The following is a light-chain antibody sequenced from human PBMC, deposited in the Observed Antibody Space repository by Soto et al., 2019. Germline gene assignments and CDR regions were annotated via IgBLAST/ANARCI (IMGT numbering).Light chain of an antibody. V-gene: IGLV2-14*01. CDR1: TSDIGTYNY. Sequence: QSALTQPASVSGSPGQSITISCSGATSDIGTYNYVSWYQHHPGKVPKVIIYEVSNRPSGVSNRFSGSKSGNTASLTISGLKAEDEADYYCNAYTSSATLVFGGGTKVTVL. CDR2: EVS. CDR3: NAYTSSATLV. J-gene: IGLJ3*02.